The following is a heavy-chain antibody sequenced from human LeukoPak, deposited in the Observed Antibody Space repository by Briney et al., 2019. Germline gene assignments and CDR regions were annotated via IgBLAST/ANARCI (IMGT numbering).Heavy chain of an antibody. CDR3: ARDVPMYSGSHLYYYMDV. V-gene: IGHV4-34*01. CDR2: INHSGST. J-gene: IGHJ6*03. D-gene: IGHD1-26*01. CDR1: GGSFSGYY. Sequence: KPSETLSLTCAVYGGSFSGYYWSWIRQPPGKGLEWIGEINHSGSTNYNPSLKSRVTISVDTSKNQFSLKLSSVTAADTAVYYCARDVPMYSGSHLYYYMDVWGKGTTVTVSS.